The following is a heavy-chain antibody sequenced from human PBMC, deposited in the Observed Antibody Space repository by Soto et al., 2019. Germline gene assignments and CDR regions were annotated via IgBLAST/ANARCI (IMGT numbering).Heavy chain of an antibody. J-gene: IGHJ5*02. CDR3: ARDRGGLASWFDP. Sequence: QVQLQESGPGLVKPSQTLSLTCTVSGGSISSGGYYWSWIRQHPGKGLEWIGYIHYSGSTYYNPSLKSRVTISVDTSKNQFSLKLSSVTAADTAVYYCARDRGGLASWFDPWGQGTLVTVSS. CDR1: GGSISSGGYY. D-gene: IGHD3-10*01. V-gene: IGHV4-31*03. CDR2: IHYSGST.